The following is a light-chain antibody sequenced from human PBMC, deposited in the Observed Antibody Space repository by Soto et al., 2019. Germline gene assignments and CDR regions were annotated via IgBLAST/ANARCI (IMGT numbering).Light chain of an antibody. CDR3: QQSYCTPLYP. CDR2: AAS. V-gene: IGKV1-39*01. Sequence: DIQMTQSPSSLSASVGDRVTITCRASQSISSYLNWYQQKPGKAPKLLIYAASSLQSGVPSRFSGSGAGTAFTLTISSLQPEDFATYFCQQSYCTPLYPFGQETKLEIK. CDR1: QSISSY. J-gene: IGKJ2*01.